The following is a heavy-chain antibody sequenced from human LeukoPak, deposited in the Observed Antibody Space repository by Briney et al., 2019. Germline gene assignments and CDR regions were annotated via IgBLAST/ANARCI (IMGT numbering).Heavy chain of an antibody. D-gene: IGHD6-13*01. CDR1: GGSISSSSYY. Sequence: SETLSLTCTVSGGSISSSSYYWGWIRQPPGKGLEWIGYIYYSGSTNYNPSLKSRVTISVDTSKNQFSLKLSSVTAADTAVYYCARQPPLWGSSSREFDYWGQGTLVTVSS. J-gene: IGHJ4*02. V-gene: IGHV4-61*05. CDR3: ARQPPLWGSSSREFDY. CDR2: IYYSGST.